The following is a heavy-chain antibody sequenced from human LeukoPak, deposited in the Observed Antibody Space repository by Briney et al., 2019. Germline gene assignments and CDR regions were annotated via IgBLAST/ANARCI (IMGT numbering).Heavy chain of an antibody. CDR1: GFTFSIYA. CDR3: VKTMVTFGGIIRADAFDI. J-gene: IGHJ3*02. Sequence: GGSLRLSCSASGFTFSIYAMHWVRQAPGKGLEYLSGINNNGGTTNYADSVKGRFTISRDNFKNALYLQMSSLRPEDTAVYYCVKTMVTFGGIIRADAFDIWGQGTMVTVSS. V-gene: IGHV3-64D*06. D-gene: IGHD3-16*01. CDR2: INNNGGTT.